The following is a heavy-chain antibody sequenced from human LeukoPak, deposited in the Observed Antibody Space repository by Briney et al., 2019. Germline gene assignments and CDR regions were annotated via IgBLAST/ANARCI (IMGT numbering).Heavy chain of an antibody. CDR3: ARGLRYFDWLFGGGCFDY. Sequence: GGSLRLSCAASGFTFSSYWMSWVRQAPGKGLELVANIKQDGSEKYYVDSVKGRFTISRDNAKNSLYLQMNSLRAEDTAVYYCARGLRYFDWLFGGGCFDYWGQGTLVTVSS. J-gene: IGHJ4*02. V-gene: IGHV3-7*01. CDR2: IKQDGSEK. D-gene: IGHD3-9*01. CDR1: GFTFSSYW.